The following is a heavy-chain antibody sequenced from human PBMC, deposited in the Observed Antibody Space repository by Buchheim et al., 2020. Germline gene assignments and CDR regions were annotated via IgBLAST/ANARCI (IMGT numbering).Heavy chain of an antibody. Sequence: QVQLVQSGAEVKKPGASLKVSCKASGYTFTSYAMHWVRQAPGQRLEWMGWINAGNGNTKYSQKFQGRVTITRDTSASTAYMELSSLRSEDTAVYYCARDISGWYALSDYWGQGTL. CDR2: INAGNGNT. J-gene: IGHJ4*02. D-gene: IGHD6-19*01. V-gene: IGHV1-3*01. CDR3: ARDISGWYALSDY. CDR1: GYTFTSYA.